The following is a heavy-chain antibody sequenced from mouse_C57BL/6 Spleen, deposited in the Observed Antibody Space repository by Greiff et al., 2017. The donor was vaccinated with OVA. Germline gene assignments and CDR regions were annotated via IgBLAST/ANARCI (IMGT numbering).Heavy chain of an antibody. CDR2: IHPNSGST. CDR3: ARRRVTTEDYYAMDY. Sequence: VKLQQPGAELVKPGASVKLSCKASGYTFTSYWMHWVKQRPGQGLEWIGMIHPNSGSTNYNEKFKSKATLTVDKSSSTAYMQLSSLTSEDSAVYYCARRRVTTEDYYAMDYWGQGTSVTVSS. V-gene: IGHV1-64*01. J-gene: IGHJ4*01. D-gene: IGHD2-2*01. CDR1: GYTFTSYW.